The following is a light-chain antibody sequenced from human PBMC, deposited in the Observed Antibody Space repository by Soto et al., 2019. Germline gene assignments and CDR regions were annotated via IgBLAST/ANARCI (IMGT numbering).Light chain of an antibody. V-gene: IGKV1-39*01. CDR2: AAS. J-gene: IGKJ4*01. CDR3: QQSYSTLLT. Sequence: DIQMTQSPSSLSASVGDRVTITCRASQSISSYLNWYQQKPGNAPTLLIYAASSLQSGGPSRFSGSGSGTDFTLTIISLQPEDFATYYCQQSYSTLLTFGGGTKVEIK. CDR1: QSISSY.